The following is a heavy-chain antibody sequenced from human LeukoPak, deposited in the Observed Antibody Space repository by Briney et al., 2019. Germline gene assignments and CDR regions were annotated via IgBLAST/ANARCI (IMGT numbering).Heavy chain of an antibody. CDR1: GGSISSSSYY. CDR2: IYYSGST. Sequence: PSETLSLTCTVSGGSISSSSYYWGWIRQPPGKGLEWIGRIYYSGSTYYNPSLKSRVTISVDTSKNQFSLKLSSVTAADTAVYYCARRVDYYGSGSQNWFDPWGQGTLVTVSS. J-gene: IGHJ5*02. CDR3: ARRVDYYGSGSQNWFDP. V-gene: IGHV4-39*01. D-gene: IGHD3-10*01.